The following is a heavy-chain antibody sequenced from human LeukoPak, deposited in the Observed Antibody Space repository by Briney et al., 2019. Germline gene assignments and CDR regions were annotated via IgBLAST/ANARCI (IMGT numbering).Heavy chain of an antibody. CDR1: GFTFSNAW. V-gene: IGHV3-15*01. Sequence: AGSLRLSCAASGFTFSNAWLSWVRQAPGKGLEWLGRIRRKTDCVTTDYDAHVIGRFTISRDDSKNMVYLQMNSLKTDDTAVYYCTNGLSGYDRDIDYWGQGTLVTVSS. D-gene: IGHD5-12*01. CDR2: IRRKTDCVTT. CDR3: TNGLSGYDRDIDY. J-gene: IGHJ4*02.